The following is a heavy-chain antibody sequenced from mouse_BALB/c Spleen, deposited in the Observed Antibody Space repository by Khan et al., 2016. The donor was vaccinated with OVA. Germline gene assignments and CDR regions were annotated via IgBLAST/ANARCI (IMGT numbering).Heavy chain of an antibody. V-gene: IGHV5-6*01. CDR1: GFTFSSYS. Sequence: EVKLMESGGDLVKPGGSLKFSCAASGFTFSSYSMSWVRQTPDKRLEWVATISSGGDYTYYSDNVKGRFTISRDNDKNTLYLQMSSLKSEDTAMYYCASHLTGSFAYWGQGTLVTVSA. J-gene: IGHJ3*01. CDR2: ISSGGDYT. CDR3: ASHLTGSFAY. D-gene: IGHD4-1*01.